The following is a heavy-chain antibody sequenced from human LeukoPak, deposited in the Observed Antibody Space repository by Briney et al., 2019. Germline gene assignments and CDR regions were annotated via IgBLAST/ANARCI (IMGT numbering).Heavy chain of an antibody. CDR2: VYYNGNT. CDR3: ARDSPYFDY. J-gene: IGHJ4*02. Sequence: SETLSLTCTVSVDSLSTYYWSWIRQPPEKGLEWIGYVYYNGNTNYNPSLKSRVTISVDTSKNQFSLKLTSVTAADTAVYYCARDSPYFDYWSPGTLATVSS. V-gene: IGHV4-59*01. CDR1: VDSLSTYY.